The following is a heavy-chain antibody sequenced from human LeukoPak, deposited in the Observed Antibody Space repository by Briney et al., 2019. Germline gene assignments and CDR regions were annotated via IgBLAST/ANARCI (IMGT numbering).Heavy chain of an antibody. V-gene: IGHV5-51*01. Sequence: GESLKISCKGSGYSFTNYWIGWVRQLPGKGLEWMGIIYPGDSTTTYSPSFQGQITISADKSISTAYLQWSSLKASDTAIYYCALHPAQGSGSLDFWGQGTLVTVSS. J-gene: IGHJ4*02. CDR3: ALHPAQGSGSLDF. CDR1: GYSFTNYW. D-gene: IGHD3-10*01. CDR2: IYPGDSTT.